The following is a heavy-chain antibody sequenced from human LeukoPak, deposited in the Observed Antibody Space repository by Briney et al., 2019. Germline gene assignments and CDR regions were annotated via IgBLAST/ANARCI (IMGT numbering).Heavy chain of an antibody. D-gene: IGHD3-22*01. Sequence: PGGSLRLSCAASGFSFRSYGMHWVRQAPGKGLEWVAFIRYDGSKKYYADSVKGRFTISRDNSKNTLFLQMNSLRAEDMALYYCAKDRDSSGYYYSGAFDIWGQGTMVTVSS. V-gene: IGHV3-30*02. J-gene: IGHJ3*02. CDR1: GFSFRSYG. CDR2: IRYDGSKK. CDR3: AKDRDSSGYYYSGAFDI.